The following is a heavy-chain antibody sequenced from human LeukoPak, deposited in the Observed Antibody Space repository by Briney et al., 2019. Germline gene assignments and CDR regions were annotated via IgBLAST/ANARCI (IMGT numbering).Heavy chain of an antibody. J-gene: IGHJ6*02. CDR2: IIPILGIA. V-gene: IGHV1-69*04. Sequence: ASVKVSCKASGGTFSSYAISWVRQAPGQGLEWMGRIIPILGIANYAQKFQGRVTITADKSTSTAYMELSSLRSEDTAVYYCASDPLHNYCYYGMDVWGQGTTVTVSS. D-gene: IGHD3-10*01. CDR1: GGTFSSYA. CDR3: ASDPLHNYCYYGMDV.